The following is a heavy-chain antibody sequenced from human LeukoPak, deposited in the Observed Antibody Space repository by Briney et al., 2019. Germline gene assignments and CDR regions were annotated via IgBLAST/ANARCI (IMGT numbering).Heavy chain of an antibody. J-gene: IGHJ4*02. D-gene: IGHD2-2*01. CDR3: ARGPMAGTSYTFDY. CDR1: GYSFTRYW. CDR2: IYPGDSDT. V-gene: IGHV5-51*01. Sequence: GGXRXXXGQGSGYSFTRYWIGWVRQLPGKGXEGMGIIYPGDSDTRYSPSFQGQVTISADKSISTAYLQWSSLKASDTAMYYCARGPMAGTSYTFDYWGQGTLVTVSS.